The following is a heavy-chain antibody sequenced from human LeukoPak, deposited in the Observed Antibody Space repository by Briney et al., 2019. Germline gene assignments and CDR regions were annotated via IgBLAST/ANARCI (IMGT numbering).Heavy chain of an antibody. Sequence: GGSLRLSCAASGFSFSDNYMSWIRQAPGKGLEWVSYISSSSGTIYSADSVKGRFTISRDNAKNSLYLLMNSLRDEDTALYYCARDRDGSMTLDYWGQGTLVTVSS. V-gene: IGHV3-11*04. D-gene: IGHD2/OR15-2a*01. J-gene: IGHJ4*02. CDR2: ISSSSGTI. CDR1: GFSFSDNY. CDR3: ARDRDGSMTLDY.